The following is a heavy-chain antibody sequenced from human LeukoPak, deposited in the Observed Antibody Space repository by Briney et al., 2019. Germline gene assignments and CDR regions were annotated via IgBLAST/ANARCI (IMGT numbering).Heavy chain of an antibody. V-gene: IGHV3-23*01. CDR1: GFTFSSYA. CDR3: AKDPATVTEYYFDY. J-gene: IGHJ4*02. D-gene: IGHD4-17*01. Sequence: GGSLRLSCAASGFTFSSYAMSWVRQAPGKGLEWVSYISGSGGSTYYANSVKGRFTISRDNSKNTLYLQMNSLRAEDTAVYYCAKDPATVTEYYFDYWGQGTLVTVSS. CDR2: ISGSGGST.